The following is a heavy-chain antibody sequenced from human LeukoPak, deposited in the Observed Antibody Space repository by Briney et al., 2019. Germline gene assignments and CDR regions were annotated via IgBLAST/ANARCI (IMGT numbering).Heavy chain of an antibody. CDR3: ARRSVVLAFDI. V-gene: IGHV4-34*01. CDR1: DGSFSGYY. D-gene: IGHD2-21*01. J-gene: IGHJ3*02. Sequence: SETLSLTCAVYDGSFSGYYWSWIRQPPGKGLEWIGEINHSGSTNYNPSLKSRVTISVDTSKNQFSLKLSSVTAADTAVYYCARRSVVLAFDIWGQGTMVTVSS. CDR2: INHSGST.